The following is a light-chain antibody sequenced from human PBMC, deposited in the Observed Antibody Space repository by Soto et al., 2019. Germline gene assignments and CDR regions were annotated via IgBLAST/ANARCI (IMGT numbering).Light chain of an antibody. Sequence: DIQLTQSPSFLSASVGDRVTITCRASQGISSFLAWYQQKPGKAPNLLISAASTLRTGVPSRFSGSGSGTEFTFTISSRQPEDFATYYCQHLNTYPLTFGGGTKVEI. CDR3: QHLNTYPLT. CDR2: AAS. J-gene: IGKJ4*01. V-gene: IGKV1-9*01. CDR1: QGISSF.